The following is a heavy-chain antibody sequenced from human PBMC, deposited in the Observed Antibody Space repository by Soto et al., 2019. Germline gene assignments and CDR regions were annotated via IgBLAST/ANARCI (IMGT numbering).Heavy chain of an antibody. CDR2: ISSGSKSI. D-gene: IGHD3-9*01. CDR3: AREDILGVRSFDY. V-gene: IGHV3-48*02. Sequence: WVSLRLSCAASGFTYSCYSVNRVRQAPGKGLEWGSYISSGSKSIYYSECVKCRFTVSRDNARNSQYLQMNSLRDDDTAVYYCAREDILGVRSFDYWGQGSLVKVSS. J-gene: IGHJ4*02. CDR1: GFTYSCYS.